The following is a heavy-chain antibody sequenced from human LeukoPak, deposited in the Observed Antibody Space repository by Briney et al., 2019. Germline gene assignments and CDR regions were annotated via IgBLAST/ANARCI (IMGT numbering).Heavy chain of an antibody. Sequence: GGSLRLSCAASACTFSSYAMSWVRQPPRKGLEWVSAISGSGGSTYYADSVKGRFTISRDNSKNTLYLQMNSLRAEDTVVYYCAKSRVGWLVRGAFDIWGQGTMVTVSS. CDR1: ACTFSSYA. D-gene: IGHD6-19*01. J-gene: IGHJ3*02. CDR2: ISGSGGST. V-gene: IGHV3-23*01. CDR3: AKSRVGWLVRGAFDI.